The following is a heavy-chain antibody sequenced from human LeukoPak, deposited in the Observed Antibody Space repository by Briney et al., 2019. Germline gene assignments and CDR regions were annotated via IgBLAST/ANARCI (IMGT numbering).Heavy chain of an antibody. J-gene: IGHJ5*02. CDR3: ARVRVVAGTWFDP. CDR1: GGSISSYY. V-gene: IGHV4-59*01. D-gene: IGHD6-19*01. CDR2: IYYSGST. Sequence: SETLSLTCTVSGGSISSYYWSWIRQPPGKGLEWIGYIYYSGSTNYNPSLKSRVTISVDTSKNQFSLKLSSVTAADTAVYYCARVRVVAGTWFDPWGQGTLVNVSS.